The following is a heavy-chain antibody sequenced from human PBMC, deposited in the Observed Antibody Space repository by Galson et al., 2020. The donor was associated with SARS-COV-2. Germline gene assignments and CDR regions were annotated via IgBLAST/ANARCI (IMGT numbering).Heavy chain of an antibody. CDR3: AKHRYTYGYYYYYMDV. CDR1: GFTVSSNY. Sequence: GGSLRLSCAVSGFTVSSNYMSWVRQAPGKGLEWVSVIHTGETTYYAASVKGRFTISRDNSKNTLYLQMNSLRAEDTAVYYCAKHRYTYGYYYYYMDVWGKGTAVTVSS. D-gene: IGHD5-18*01. J-gene: IGHJ6*03. CDR2: IHTGETT. V-gene: IGHV3-53*01.